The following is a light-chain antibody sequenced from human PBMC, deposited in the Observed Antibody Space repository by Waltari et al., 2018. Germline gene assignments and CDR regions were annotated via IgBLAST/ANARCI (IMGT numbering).Light chain of an antibody. CDR3: QQYNDDPRT. V-gene: IGKV1-5*03. CDR1: QSVSTW. J-gene: IGKJ1*01. CDR2: KAS. Sequence: DIQMTQSPSTLSASVGDRVTITCRASQSVSTWLAWYQQKPGKAPNLLIYKASRLESGVPSRFSGSGSETEFTLTISSLQPDDFATYYCQQYNDDPRTFGQGTGVEFK.